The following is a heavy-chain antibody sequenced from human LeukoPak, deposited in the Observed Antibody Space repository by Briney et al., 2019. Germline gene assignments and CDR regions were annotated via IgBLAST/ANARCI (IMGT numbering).Heavy chain of an antibody. Sequence: NPSETLSLTCTVSGGSISSSDYYCDWIRQPPGKGLEWIGTMYYSGNTFYNPSLKSRFTTSVDTSKNQFSLKLSSVTAADTAVYYCASGRPLGFDYWGQGTLVTVSS. CDR2: MYYSGNT. V-gene: IGHV4-39*07. CDR3: ASGRPLGFDY. CDR1: GGSISSSDYY. J-gene: IGHJ4*02. D-gene: IGHD1-26*01.